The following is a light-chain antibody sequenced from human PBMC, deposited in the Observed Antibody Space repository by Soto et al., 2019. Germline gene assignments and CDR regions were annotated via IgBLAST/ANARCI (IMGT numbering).Light chain of an antibody. CDR1: NRDVGSYNL. CDR3: SSYTTTSTLV. Sequence: QSALTQPASVSGSPGQSITISCTGTNRDVGSYNLVSWYQQRPGEAPKLIISEVRNRPSGISYRFTGSKSGNTASLTISGLQVEDEADYYCSSYTTTSTLVFGGGTKLTVL. V-gene: IGLV2-14*01. J-gene: IGLJ3*02. CDR2: EVR.